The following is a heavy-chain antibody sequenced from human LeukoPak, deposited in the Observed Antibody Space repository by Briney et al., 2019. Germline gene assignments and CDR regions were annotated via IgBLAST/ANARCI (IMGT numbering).Heavy chain of an antibody. Sequence: GGSLRLFCGASGFTFSTYWMHWVRQPPGKGLVWVSRIKSDGSTTYADSVEGRFSISRDKAKNTLYLQMNSLRAEDTAVYYCAREMSGSYDYWGQGTLVTVSS. CDR1: GFTFSTYW. CDR3: AREMSGSYDY. J-gene: IGHJ4*02. V-gene: IGHV3-74*01. D-gene: IGHD1-26*01. CDR2: IKSDGST.